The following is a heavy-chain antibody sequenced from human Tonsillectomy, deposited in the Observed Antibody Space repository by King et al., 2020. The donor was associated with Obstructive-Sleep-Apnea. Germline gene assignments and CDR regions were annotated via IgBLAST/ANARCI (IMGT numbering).Heavy chain of an antibody. V-gene: IGHV3-23*04. D-gene: IGHD1/OR15-1a*01. Sequence: VQLVESGGGLVQPGGSLRLSCAASGFTFSSYAMSWVRQAPGKGLEWVSAISGSGGSTYYADSVKGRFTISRDNSKNTLYLQMNSLRAEDTAVYYCAKDRKQGTTYYYGMDVWGQGTTVTVSS. CDR1: GFTFSSYA. CDR2: ISGSGGST. CDR3: AKDRKQGTTYYYGMDV. J-gene: IGHJ6*02.